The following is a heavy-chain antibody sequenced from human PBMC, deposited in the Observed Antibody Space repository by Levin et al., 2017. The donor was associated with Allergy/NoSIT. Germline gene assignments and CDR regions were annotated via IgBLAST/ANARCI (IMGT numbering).Heavy chain of an antibody. D-gene: IGHD5/OR15-5a*01. Sequence: SETLSLTCAVSGGSISSGDYSRNWIRQPPGTGLEWIGYIYRTGSTYYNPSLKSRVTISLDRSKNQFSLKLTSVTAADTAVYYCARGNGYSVYTTGVFDYWGQGTLVTVSS. CDR1: GGSISSGDYS. CDR3: ARGNGYSVYTTGVFDY. J-gene: IGHJ4*02. CDR2: IYRTGST. V-gene: IGHV4-30-2*01.